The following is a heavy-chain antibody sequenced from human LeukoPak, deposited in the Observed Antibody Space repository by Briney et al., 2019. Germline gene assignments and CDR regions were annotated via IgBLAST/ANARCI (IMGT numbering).Heavy chain of an antibody. CDR2: IYYSGST. J-gene: IGHJ6*02. CDR1: GGSISSYY. Sequence: SETLSLTCTVSGGSISSYYWSWIRQPPGKGLEWIGYIYYSGSTNYNPSLKSRVTISVDTSKNQFSLKLSSVTAADTAVYYCARDLKYYYGSGSHYYYYGMDVWGQRTTVTVSS. CDR3: ARDLKYYYGSGSHYYYYGMDV. V-gene: IGHV4-59*01. D-gene: IGHD3-10*01.